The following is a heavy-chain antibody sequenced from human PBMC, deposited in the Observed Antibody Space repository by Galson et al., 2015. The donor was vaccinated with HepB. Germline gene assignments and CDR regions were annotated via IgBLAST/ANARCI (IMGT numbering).Heavy chain of an antibody. V-gene: IGHV1-2*04. CDR3: ARDQGVTVTGNWFDS. D-gene: IGHD4-17*01. Sequence: WVRQVSGQGLEWMGCINPNSGGTNYAQKFRGWVTMTRDTSINTAYMELSRLRSDDTAIYYCARDQGVTVTGNWFDSWGQGTLVTVSS. J-gene: IGHJ5*01. CDR2: INPNSGGT.